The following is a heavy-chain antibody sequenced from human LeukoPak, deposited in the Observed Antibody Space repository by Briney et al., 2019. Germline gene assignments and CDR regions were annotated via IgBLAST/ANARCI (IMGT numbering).Heavy chain of an antibody. CDR2: ISRSATTI. Sequence: GGSLRFSCAASGFTFSSYEMNWVRQAPGKGLEWVSYISRSATTIYYADSVKGRFTISRDNAKNSLYLQMNSLRAEDTAVYFCARVGALSSSWLLYWGQGTLVTVS. D-gene: IGHD6-13*01. CDR3: ARVGALSSSWLLY. V-gene: IGHV3-48*03. CDR1: GFTFSSYE. J-gene: IGHJ4*02.